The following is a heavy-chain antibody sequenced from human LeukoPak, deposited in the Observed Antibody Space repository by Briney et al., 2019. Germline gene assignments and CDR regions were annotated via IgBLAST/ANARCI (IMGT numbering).Heavy chain of an antibody. J-gene: IGHJ4*02. D-gene: IGHD3-10*01. CDR3: AREPKTSYGSGSYYNRHY. CDR2: INPSGGST. CDR1: GYTFTSYY. Sequence: GASVKVSCKASGYTFTSYYMHWVRQAPGQGLEWMGIINPSGGSTSYAQKFLGRVTMTRDMSTSTVYMELSSLRSEDTAVYYCAREPKTSYGSGSYYNRHYWGQGTLVTVSS. V-gene: IGHV1-46*01.